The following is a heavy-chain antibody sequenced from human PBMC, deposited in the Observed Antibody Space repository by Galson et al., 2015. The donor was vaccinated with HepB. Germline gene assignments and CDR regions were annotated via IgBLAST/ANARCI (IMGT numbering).Heavy chain of an antibody. Sequence: SLRLSCAASGFTFSTYSMTWVRQAPGKGLEWVSSISTSGDYIYDADSMKGRFAISRDNAKKSLFLQMNSLRVEDTAVYYCARIFWSGPGPYYMDVWGKGTTVTVSS. J-gene: IGHJ6*03. V-gene: IGHV3-21*01. CDR3: ARIFWSGPGPYYMDV. CDR2: ISTSGDYI. D-gene: IGHD3-3*01. CDR1: GFTFSTYS.